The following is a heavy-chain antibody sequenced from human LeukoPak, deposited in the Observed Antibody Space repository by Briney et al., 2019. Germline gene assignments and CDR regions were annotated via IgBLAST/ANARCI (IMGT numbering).Heavy chain of an antibody. D-gene: IGHD4-17*01. V-gene: IGHV1-2*02. J-gene: IGHJ4*02. Sequence: ASVKVSCKASGYTFTDYYMHWVRQAPGQGLAWMGWINPNSGGTNYAQKFQGRVTMTRDTSISTAYMELSRPRSDDTAVYYCARVSGYGDEDYWGQGTLVTVSS. CDR3: ARVSGYGDEDY. CDR2: INPNSGGT. CDR1: GYTFTDYY.